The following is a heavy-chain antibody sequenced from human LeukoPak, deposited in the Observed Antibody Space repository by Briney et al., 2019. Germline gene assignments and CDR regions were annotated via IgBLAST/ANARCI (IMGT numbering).Heavy chain of an antibody. D-gene: IGHD5-12*01. V-gene: IGHV4-4*02. CDR3: TRRPGYLRPGWFDP. CDR2: IYHSGST. J-gene: IGHJ5*02. CDR1: GGSISSSNW. Sequence: PSGTLSLTCAVSGGSISSSNWWSWVPQPPGKGLEWIGEIYHSGSTNYIPSLKSRVTISVDKSKNQFSLKLSSVTAADTAVYYCTRRPGYLRPGWFDPWGQGTLVTVSS.